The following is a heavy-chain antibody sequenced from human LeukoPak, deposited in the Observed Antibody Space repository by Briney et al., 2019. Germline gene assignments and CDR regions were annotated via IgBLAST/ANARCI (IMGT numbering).Heavy chain of an antibody. V-gene: IGHV3-7*01. J-gene: IGHJ5*02. D-gene: IGHD6-13*01. CDR1: GFTFSSYW. CDR2: IKQDGSEK. CDR3: ARHSIAAAGYNWFDP. Sequence: GGSLRLSCAASGFTFSSYWMSWVRQAPGKGLEWVANIKQDGSEKYYVDSVKGRFTISRDNAKNSLYLQMNSLRAEDTAVYYCARHSIAAAGYNWFDPWGQGTLVTVSS.